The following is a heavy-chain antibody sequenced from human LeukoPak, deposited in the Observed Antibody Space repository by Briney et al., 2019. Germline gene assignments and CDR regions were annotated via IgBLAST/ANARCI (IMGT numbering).Heavy chain of an antibody. D-gene: IGHD2/OR15-2a*01. Sequence: GGSLRLSCAASGFTFSDYYMSWIRQAPGKGLEWVSYISSSGSTIYYADSVKGRFTIYRDNAKNSLYLQMNSLRAEDTAVYYCASTLTGRGAKSYYYCGMDVWGQGTTVTVSS. CDR2: ISSSGSTI. CDR1: GFTFSDYY. J-gene: IGHJ6*02. V-gene: IGHV3-11*01. CDR3: ASTLTGRGAKSYYYCGMDV.